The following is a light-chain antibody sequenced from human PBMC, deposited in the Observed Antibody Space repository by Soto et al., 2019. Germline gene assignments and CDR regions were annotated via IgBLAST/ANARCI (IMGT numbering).Light chain of an antibody. CDR3: QEYNTYSLT. J-gene: IGKJ4*01. Sequence: DIQMTQSPSTLSASVGDRVTITCRASQTISDWLAWYQQKPGKAPKLLIYKASSLESGVPSRFGGSGSGTEFTLTISSLQPDDFATYYCQEYNTYSLTFGGGTKVDIK. CDR2: KAS. CDR1: QTISDW. V-gene: IGKV1-5*03.